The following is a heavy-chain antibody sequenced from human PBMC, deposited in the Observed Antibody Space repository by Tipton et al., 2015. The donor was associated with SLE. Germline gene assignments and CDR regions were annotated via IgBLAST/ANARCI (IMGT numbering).Heavy chain of an antibody. CDR3: ARRQDSYRWFPSHFEY. CDR1: GFTFDDFG. J-gene: IGHJ4*02. V-gene: IGHV3-23*03. CDR2: MYIDGST. Sequence: GSLRLSCAASGFTFDDFGMHWVRQAPGKGLEWVSVMYIDGSTYYSDSMEGRLTISRDDSKNTLYLEMTGLRPEDTAVYYCARRQDSYRWFPSHFEYWGQGAQVTVSS. D-gene: IGHD2-8*02.